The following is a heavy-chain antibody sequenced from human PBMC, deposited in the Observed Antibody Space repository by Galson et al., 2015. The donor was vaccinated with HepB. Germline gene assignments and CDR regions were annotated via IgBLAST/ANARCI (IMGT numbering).Heavy chain of an antibody. CDR1: GYTFTSYY. CDR3: ARRLSRYYESSGFQADWLDP. CDR2: INGGNGNT. J-gene: IGHJ5*02. V-gene: IGHV1-3*01. Sequence: SVKVSCKASGYTFTSYYIHWVRQAPGQRLEWMGWINGGNGNTKYSQKVQGRVTFTRDTSANTAYMELSSLRSEDTAVYYCARRLSRYYESSGFQADWLDPWGQGMLVTVSA. D-gene: IGHD3-22*01.